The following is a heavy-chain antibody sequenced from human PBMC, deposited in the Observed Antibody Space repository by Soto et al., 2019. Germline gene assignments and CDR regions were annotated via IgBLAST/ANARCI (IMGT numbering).Heavy chain of an antibody. D-gene: IGHD2-8*01. CDR1: GGSISSGGYY. CDR3: ARGYCTNGVCYYYYFDY. CDR2: IYYSGST. V-gene: IGHV4-31*03. J-gene: IGHJ4*02. Sequence: SETLSLTCTVSGGSISSGGYYWSWIRQHPGKGLEWIGYIYYSGSTYYNPSLKSRVTISVDTSKNQFSLKLSSVTAADTAVYYCARGYCTNGVCYYYYFDYWGQGTLVTVSS.